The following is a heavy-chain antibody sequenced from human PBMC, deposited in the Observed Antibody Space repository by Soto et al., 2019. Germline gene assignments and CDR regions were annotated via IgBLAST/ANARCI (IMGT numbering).Heavy chain of an antibody. CDR1: GFTFSSHA. CDR3: VNQPPNWNRLY. CDR2: ISSNGGST. Sequence: PGGSLRLSCSASGFTFSSHAMHWVRQAPGKGLEYVSAISSNGGSTYYADSVKGRFTISRDNSKNTLYLQMSSLRAEDTAVYYCVNQPPNWNRLYWGQGTLVTVSS. J-gene: IGHJ4*02. D-gene: IGHD1-1*01. V-gene: IGHV3-64D*06.